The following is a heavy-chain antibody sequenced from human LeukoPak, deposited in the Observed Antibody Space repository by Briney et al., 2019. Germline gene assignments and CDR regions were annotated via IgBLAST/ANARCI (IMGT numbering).Heavy chain of an antibody. CDR1: GGSISSGGYS. D-gene: IGHD6-13*01. V-gene: IGHV4-30-2*01. J-gene: IGHJ6*02. Sequence: PSETLSLTCAVSGGSISSGGYSWSWIRQPPGKGLEWIGYIYHSGSTYYNPSLKSRVTISVDRSKNQFSLKLSSVTAADTAVYYCARRTGSWLKGYYYYYGMDVWGQGTTVTVSS. CDR2: IYHSGST. CDR3: ARRTGSWLKGYYYYYGMDV.